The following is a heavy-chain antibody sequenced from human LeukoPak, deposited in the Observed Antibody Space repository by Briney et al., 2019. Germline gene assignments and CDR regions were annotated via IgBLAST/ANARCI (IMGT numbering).Heavy chain of an antibody. J-gene: IGHJ4*02. Sequence: GGSLRLSCAASGFTFSRYGMHWVRQAPGKGLEWVAVIWYDGSNKYYADSVKGRFTISRDNSKNTLYLQMNSLRTEDTAVYYCAKDYDMLIGSLGYWGQGTLVTVSS. CDR1: GFTFSRYG. D-gene: IGHD3-9*01. CDR3: AKDYDMLIGSLGY. CDR2: IWYDGSNK. V-gene: IGHV3-33*06.